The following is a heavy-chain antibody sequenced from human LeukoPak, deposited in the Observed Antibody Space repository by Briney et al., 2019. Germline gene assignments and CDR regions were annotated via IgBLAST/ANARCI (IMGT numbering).Heavy chain of an antibody. CDR2: IKSKTDGDTT. J-gene: IGHJ4*02. Sequence: GGSLRLSCAVSGFTLSNAWMSWVRQAPGKGLEWVGRIKSKTDGDTTDYAAPVKGRFTISRDVSKDTLYLQMSSLKAEDTAVYYCTRDKLELRQFDYWGQGTLVTVSS. CDR3: TRDKLELRQFDY. D-gene: IGHD1-7*01. CDR1: GFTLSNAW. V-gene: IGHV3-15*01.